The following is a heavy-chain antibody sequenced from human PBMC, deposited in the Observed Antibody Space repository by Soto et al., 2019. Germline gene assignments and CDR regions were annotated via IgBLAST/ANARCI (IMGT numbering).Heavy chain of an antibody. CDR3: ARFYCISTTCHYGLDV. D-gene: IGHD2-2*01. J-gene: IGHJ6*02. V-gene: IGHV1-18*01. Sequence: ASVKVSCKASGYTFTSYGISWVRQAPGQGLEWMGWISAYNGNTNYAQKLQGRVTISADKSISTAYLQWSSLKASDTAMYYYARFYCISTTCHYGLDVWGQGTTVTVSS. CDR2: ISAYNGNT. CDR1: GYTFTSYG.